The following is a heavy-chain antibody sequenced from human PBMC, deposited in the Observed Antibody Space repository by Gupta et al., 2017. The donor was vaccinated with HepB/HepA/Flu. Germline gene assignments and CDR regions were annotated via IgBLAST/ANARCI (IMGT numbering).Heavy chain of an antibody. CDR2: IYPGDSDT. CDR1: GYSFTSYW. V-gene: IGHV5-51*01. J-gene: IGHJ3*02. D-gene: IGHD3-22*01. Sequence: EVQLVQSGAEVKKPGESLKISCTGSGYSFTSYWIGWVRQMPGKGREWVGIIYPGDSDTRYSPSFQGQVTISADKSISTAYLQWSSLKASDTAMYYCATQHFHYYDSSGYYFGPGAFDIWGQGTMVTVSS. CDR3: ATQHFHYYDSSGYYFGPGAFDI.